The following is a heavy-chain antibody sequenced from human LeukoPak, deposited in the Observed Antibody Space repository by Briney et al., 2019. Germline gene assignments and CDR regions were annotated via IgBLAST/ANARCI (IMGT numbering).Heavy chain of an antibody. CDR2: IKSDGST. Sequence: PGGSLRLSCAASGFTFSTYWMHWVRQAPGKGLVWVSRIKSDGSTNCADSVKGRFTISRDNANNTLSLQINSLRPEDTGVDARAPSEIGGYYPEYFRHWGQGTLVTVCS. V-gene: IGHV3-74*01. D-gene: IGHD3-22*01. CDR1: GFTFSTYW. CDR3: APSEIGGYYPEYFRH. J-gene: IGHJ1*01.